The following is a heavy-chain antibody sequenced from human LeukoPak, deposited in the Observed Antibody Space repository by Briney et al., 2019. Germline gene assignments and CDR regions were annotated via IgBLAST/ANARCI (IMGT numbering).Heavy chain of an antibody. D-gene: IGHD5-18*01. CDR2: IYYTGGET. V-gene: IGHV4-59*08. CDR3: ARQPAATAAFDI. J-gene: IGHJ3*02. CDR1: GGSINSYY. Sequence: SETLSLTCTVSGGSINSYYWSWIRQPPGKGLEWTGYIYYTGGETNYNPSLNRRLTISVDTSKNQFSLILTSVTAADTAVYYCARQPAATAAFDIWAQGTMVTVSS.